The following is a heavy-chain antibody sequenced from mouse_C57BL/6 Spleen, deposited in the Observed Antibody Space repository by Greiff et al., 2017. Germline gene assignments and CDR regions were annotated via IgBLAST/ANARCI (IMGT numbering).Heavy chain of an antibody. Sequence: QVQLQQPGAELVRPGSSVKLSCKASGYTFTSYWMDWVKQSPGQGLEWIGNIYPSDGETHYNQKFKGKATLTVAKSSSTAYMQLSSLTSEDSAVYYCARRGYYYAMDYWGQGTSVTVSS. CDR2: IYPSDGET. CDR3: ARRGYYYAMDY. J-gene: IGHJ4*01. CDR1: GYTFTSYW. V-gene: IGHV1-61*01.